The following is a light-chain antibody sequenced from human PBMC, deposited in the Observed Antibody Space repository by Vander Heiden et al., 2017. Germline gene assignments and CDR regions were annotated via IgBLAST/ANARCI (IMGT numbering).Light chain of an antibody. Sequence: EIVLTQSPPTLSLSPGSSATLSCRASHRVSGYLAWYQQKSGQAPRLLIYDASNRATGIPARFSGSGSGTDFTLTISSLEPEDFAVYYCQQRSRWPPYTFGQGTKLEI. CDR1: HRVSGY. CDR2: DAS. CDR3: QQRSRWPPYT. V-gene: IGKV3-11*01. J-gene: IGKJ2*01.